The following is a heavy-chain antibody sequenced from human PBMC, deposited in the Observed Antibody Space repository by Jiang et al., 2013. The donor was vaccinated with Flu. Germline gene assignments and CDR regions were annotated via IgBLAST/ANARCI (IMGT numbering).Heavy chain of an antibody. CDR2: IYYSGST. V-gene: IGHV4-39*01. CDR3: ARQLYDSSTWGDAFDI. D-gene: IGHD3-22*01. J-gene: IGHJ3*02. Sequence: GLVKPSETLSLTCTVSGGSISSSSYYWGWIRQPPGKGLEWVGSIYYSGSTYYNPSLKSRVTISVDTSKNQFSLKLSSVTAADTAVYYCARQLYDSSTWGDAFDIWGQGTMVTVSS. CDR1: GGSISSSSYY.